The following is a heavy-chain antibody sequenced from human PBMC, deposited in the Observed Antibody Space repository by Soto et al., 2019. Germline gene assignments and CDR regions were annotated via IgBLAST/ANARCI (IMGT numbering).Heavy chain of an antibody. Sequence: EVQLVETGGGLIQPGGSLRLSCAASGFSVSSNYMSWVRQAPGKGLEWVSVINSGGSTYYAASVKGRFTISRDNSNNTLYLKMTSLRAEDTAVYYCARPSWGELRGDYWGQGTLVTVSS. CDR1: GFSVSSNY. CDR2: INSGGST. CDR3: ARPSWGELRGDY. V-gene: IGHV3-53*02. D-gene: IGHD1-7*01. J-gene: IGHJ4*02.